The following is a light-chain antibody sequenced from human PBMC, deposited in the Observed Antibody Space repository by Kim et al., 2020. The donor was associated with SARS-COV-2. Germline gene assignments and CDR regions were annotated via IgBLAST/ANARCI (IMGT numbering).Light chain of an antibody. V-gene: IGLV1-40*01. CDR3: QSYDSSLSGSV. Sequence: QKVTITGTRSSSNIGTGYEVHWYQQLPGTAPQLLIYDNIKRPSGVPDRVSGSKSGTSASLAITGLQAEDDADYYCQSYDSSLSGSVFGGGTQLTVL. J-gene: IGLJ2*01. CDR2: DNI. CDR1: SSNIGTGYE.